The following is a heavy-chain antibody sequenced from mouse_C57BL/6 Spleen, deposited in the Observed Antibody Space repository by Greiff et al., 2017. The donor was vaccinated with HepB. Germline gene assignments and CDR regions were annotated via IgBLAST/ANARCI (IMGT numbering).Heavy chain of an antibody. CDR2: IHPNSGST. Sequence: QVQLQQPGAELVKPGASVKLSCKASGYTFTSYWMHWVKQRPGQGLEWIGMIHPNSGSTNYNEKFKSKATLTVDKSSSTAYMQLSSLTSEDSAVYYCDRSEGGTSAMDYWGQGTSVTVSS. CDR3: DRSEGGTSAMDY. J-gene: IGHJ4*01. CDR1: GYTFTSYW. V-gene: IGHV1-64*01. D-gene: IGHD3-3*01.